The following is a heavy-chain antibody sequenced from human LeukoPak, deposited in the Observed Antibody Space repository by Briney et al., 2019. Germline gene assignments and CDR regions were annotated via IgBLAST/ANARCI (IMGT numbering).Heavy chain of an antibody. V-gene: IGHV1-69*04. CDR3: ARDQSWSGDAFDI. CDR1: GGTFSSYA. Sequence: ASVKVSCKASGGTFSSYAISWVRQAPGQGLEWMGRIIPILGIANYAQKFQGRVTMTTDTSTSTAYMELRSLRSDDTAVYYCARDQSWSGDAFDIWGQGTMVTVSS. J-gene: IGHJ3*02. D-gene: IGHD3-3*01. CDR2: IIPILGIA.